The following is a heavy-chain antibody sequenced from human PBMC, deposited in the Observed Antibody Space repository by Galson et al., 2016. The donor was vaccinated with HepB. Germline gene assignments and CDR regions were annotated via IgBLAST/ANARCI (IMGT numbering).Heavy chain of an antibody. V-gene: IGHV3-30*18. D-gene: IGHD6-13*01. Sequence: SLRLSCAASGFTFSSYGMHWVRQAPGKGLEWVTIISYDGSNKFYADSVKGRFSISRDNSKNTLYLQMNSLRAEDTAVYYCAKDHGSTWYKGNWYFDLWGRGTLVTVSS. J-gene: IGHJ2*01. CDR1: GFTFSSYG. CDR2: ISYDGSNK. CDR3: AKDHGSTWYKGNWYFDL.